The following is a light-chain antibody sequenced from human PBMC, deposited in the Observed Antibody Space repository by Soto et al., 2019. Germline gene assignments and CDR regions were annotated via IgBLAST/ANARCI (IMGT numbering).Light chain of an antibody. CDR1: QTISSW. J-gene: IGKJ1*01. V-gene: IGKV1-5*03. CDR3: QQYNSYSVT. CDR2: KAS. Sequence: DIQMTQSPSTLSGSVGARVTITCRASQTISSWLAWYQQKPGKAPKLLIYKASTLKSGVPSRFSGSGSGTEFTLTISSLQPDDFATYYCQQYNSYSVTFGQGTKVDIK.